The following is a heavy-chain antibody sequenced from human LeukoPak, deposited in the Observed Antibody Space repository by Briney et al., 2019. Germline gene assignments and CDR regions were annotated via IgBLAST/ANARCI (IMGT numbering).Heavy chain of an antibody. J-gene: IGHJ4*02. CDR3: ARLRGYSGEFDY. CDR2: INHSGST. D-gene: IGHD5-12*01. V-gene: IGHV4-34*01. CDR1: GGSFSGYY. Sequence: PSETLSLTCAVYGGSFSGYYWSWIRQPPGKGLEWIGEINHSGSTNYNPTLKSRVTISVDTSKNQFSLKLSSVTAADTAVYYCARLRGYSGEFDYWGQGTLVTVSS.